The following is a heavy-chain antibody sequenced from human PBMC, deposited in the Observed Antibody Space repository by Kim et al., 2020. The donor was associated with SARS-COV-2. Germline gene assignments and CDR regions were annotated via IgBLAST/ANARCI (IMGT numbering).Heavy chain of an antibody. D-gene: IGHD2-15*01. CDR1: GFSFSHAW. CDR2: IKSKTDGETT. Sequence: GGSLRLSCAASGFSFSHAWMSWIRQAPGKGLEWVGRIKSKTDGETTDYAAPVKGRFTISRDDSKNTLYLQMNSLKTEDTADYCTPVGYCSGGSCPAGDYWGQGTLVTVSS. CDR3: PVGYCSGGSCPAGDY. V-gene: IGHV3-15*01. J-gene: IGHJ4*02.